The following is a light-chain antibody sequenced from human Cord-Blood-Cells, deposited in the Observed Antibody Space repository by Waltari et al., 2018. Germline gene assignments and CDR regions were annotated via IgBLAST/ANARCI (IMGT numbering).Light chain of an antibody. CDR1: SSDVGGYNY. J-gene: IGLJ2*01. V-gene: IGLV2-8*01. CDR2: EVS. CDR3: SSYAGSNNFVV. Sequence: QSALTQPPSASGSPGQSVTISCTGTSSDVGGYNYVSWYQQHPGKAPKLMIYEVSKRPSGVPDHFSGHRSGNTASLTVSGLQAEDEADYYCSSYAGSNNFVVFGGGTKLTVL.